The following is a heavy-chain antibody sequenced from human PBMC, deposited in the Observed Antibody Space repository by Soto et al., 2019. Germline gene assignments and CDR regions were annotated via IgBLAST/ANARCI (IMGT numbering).Heavy chain of an antibody. J-gene: IGHJ5*02. Sequence: SETLSLTSAVYGGSFSGYYWSWIRQPPGKGLEWIGEINHSGSTNYNPSLKSRVTISVDTSKNQFSLKLSSVTAADTAVYYCARGRLGYCSGGSCYLADPWGQGTLVTVSS. D-gene: IGHD2-15*01. CDR1: GGSFSGYY. CDR3: ARGRLGYCSGGSCYLADP. V-gene: IGHV4-34*01. CDR2: INHSGST.